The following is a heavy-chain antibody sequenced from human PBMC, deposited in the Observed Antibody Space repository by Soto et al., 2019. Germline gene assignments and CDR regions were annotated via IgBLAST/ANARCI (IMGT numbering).Heavy chain of an antibody. CDR2: IIPILGIA. Sequence: QVQLVQSGAEVKKPGSSVKVSCKASGGTFSSYTISWVRQAPGQGLEWMGRIIPILGIANYAQKFQGRVTTTADKSTSTAYMELSSLRSEDTAVYYCARTITMVRGAAGEYFQHWGQGTLVTVSS. V-gene: IGHV1-69*02. CDR1: GGTFSSYT. J-gene: IGHJ1*01. CDR3: ARTITMVRGAAGEYFQH. D-gene: IGHD3-10*01.